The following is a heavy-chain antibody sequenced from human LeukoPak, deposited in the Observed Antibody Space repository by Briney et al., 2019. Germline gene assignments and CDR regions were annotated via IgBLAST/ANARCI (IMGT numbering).Heavy chain of an antibody. CDR2: IKEDGSDR. V-gene: IGHV3-7*01. CDR1: GFTFSTYW. CDR3: AKGGHYNFDY. D-gene: IGHD4-11*01. J-gene: IGHJ4*02. Sequence: GGSLRLSCAASGFTFSTYWMKWVRQAPGKGLEWVASIKEDGSDRYYVDSVKGRFSISRDNAKNSLYLQMNSLRTEDTAVYYCAKGGHYNFDYWGQGTLVTVSS.